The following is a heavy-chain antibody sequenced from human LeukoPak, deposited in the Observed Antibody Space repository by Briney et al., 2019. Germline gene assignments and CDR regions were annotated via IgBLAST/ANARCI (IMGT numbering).Heavy chain of an antibody. CDR2: ISGSAGST. CDR3: ARDYGDYREYWFDP. Sequence: GGSLRLSCAASGFTFSNYVMTWVRQAPGKGLDWVSAISGSAGSTYYADSVKGRFTISRDNSKNTLYPHMSSLRAEDTAMYYCARDYGDYREYWFDPWGQGTLVTVSS. J-gene: IGHJ5*02. D-gene: IGHD4-17*01. CDR1: GFTFSNYV. V-gene: IGHV3-23*01.